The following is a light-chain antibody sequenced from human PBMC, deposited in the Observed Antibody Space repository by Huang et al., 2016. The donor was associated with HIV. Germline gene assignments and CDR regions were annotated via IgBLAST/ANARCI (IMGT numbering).Light chain of an antibody. CDR3: QQHNTWPRT. Sequence: EIVMTQSPATLSVSPGERATLSCRARQSVGSNLAWSQQRRGQAPRLLIYAASTRASGIPARFSGSGSGTEFTLTVSSLQSEDFAVYYCQQHNTWPRTFGQGTRV. CDR1: QSVGSN. V-gene: IGKV3-15*01. CDR2: AAS. J-gene: IGKJ1*01.